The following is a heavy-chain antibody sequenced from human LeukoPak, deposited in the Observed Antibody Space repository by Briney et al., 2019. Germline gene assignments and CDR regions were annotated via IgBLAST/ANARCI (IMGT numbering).Heavy chain of an antibody. CDR3: AHNVYCSSTSCYEMDV. Sequence: SETLSLTCAVSGYSISIGYYWGWIRQPPGKGLEWIGSIYHSGSTYYNPSLKSRVTISVDTSKTQFSLKLSSVTAADTAVYYCAHNVYCSSTSCYEMDVWGKGTTVTVSS. V-gene: IGHV4-38-2*01. D-gene: IGHD2-2*01. CDR2: IYHSGST. J-gene: IGHJ6*04. CDR1: GYSISIGYY.